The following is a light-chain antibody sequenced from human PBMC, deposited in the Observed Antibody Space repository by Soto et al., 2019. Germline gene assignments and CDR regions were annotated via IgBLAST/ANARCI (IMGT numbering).Light chain of an antibody. CDR3: QQSYSTSGT. V-gene: IGKV1-27*01. CDR1: QTISSW. CDR2: TAS. J-gene: IGKJ1*01. Sequence: DIQMTQSPSTLSGSVGDRVTITCRASQTISSWLAWYQQKPGKAPNLLIFTASTLQSGVPSRFSASGSGTDFTLTISSLQPEDFATYYCQQSYSTSGTVGQGTKVDMK.